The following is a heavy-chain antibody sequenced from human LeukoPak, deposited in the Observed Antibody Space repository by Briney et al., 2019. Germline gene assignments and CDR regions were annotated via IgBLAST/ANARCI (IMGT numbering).Heavy chain of an antibody. V-gene: IGHV1-69*04. CDR3: ARAHYGSGSYMYGMDV. CDR2: IIPILGIA. Sequence: SVKVSCKASGGTLSSYAISWVRQAPGQGLEWMGRIIPILGIANYAQRFQGRVTITADKSTSTAYMELSSLRSEDTAVYYCARAHYGSGSYMYGMDVWGQGTTVTVSS. CDR1: GGTLSSYA. J-gene: IGHJ6*02. D-gene: IGHD3-10*01.